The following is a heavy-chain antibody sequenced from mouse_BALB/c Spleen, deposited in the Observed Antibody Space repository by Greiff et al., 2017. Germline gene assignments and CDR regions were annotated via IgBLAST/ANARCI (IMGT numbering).Heavy chain of an antibody. Sequence: EVMLVESGGGLVQPGGSLKLSCAASGFTFSSYGMSWVRQTPDKRLELVATINSNGGSTYYPDSVKGRFTISRDNAKNTLYLQMSSLKSEDTAMYYCARDDYYREGGFAYWGQGTLVTVSA. J-gene: IGHJ3*01. V-gene: IGHV5-6-3*01. CDR2: INSNGGST. D-gene: IGHD2-12*01. CDR1: GFTFSSYG. CDR3: ARDDYYREGGFAY.